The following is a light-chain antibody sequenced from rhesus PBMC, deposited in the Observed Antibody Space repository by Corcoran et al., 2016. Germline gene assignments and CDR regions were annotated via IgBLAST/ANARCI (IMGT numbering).Light chain of an antibody. Sequence: DIVLTQSPASLAVSPGQRATITCRASESVSFFGINLIHWYQQKPRQPTKLLNYQASNKDTGVPARFHGSGSGTDFTLTINPVEADDAADYYCLQSKNSPYSFGQGTKVEIK. CDR1: ESVSFFGINL. CDR2: QAS. CDR3: LQSKNSPYS. V-gene: IGKV7-13*01. J-gene: IGKJ2*01.